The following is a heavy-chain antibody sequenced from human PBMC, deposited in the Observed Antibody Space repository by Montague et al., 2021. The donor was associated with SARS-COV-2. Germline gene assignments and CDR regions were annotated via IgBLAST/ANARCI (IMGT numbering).Heavy chain of an antibody. CDR2: ISTDGSDI. J-gene: IGHJ6*02. CDR1: GFAFTSYE. Sequence: SLRLSCAASGFAFTSYEMHWVRQAPGKGLEWISYISTDGSDISYTEAVKGRFTISRDNAKNSLYLEMSSLRVEDTALYYCAREWEVTSISYYYGLDVWGPGTTVTVSS. V-gene: IGHV3-48*03. D-gene: IGHD2-21*02. CDR3: AREWEVTSISYYYGLDV.